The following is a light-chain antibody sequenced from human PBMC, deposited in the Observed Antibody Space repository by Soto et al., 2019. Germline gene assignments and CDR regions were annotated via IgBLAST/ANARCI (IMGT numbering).Light chain of an antibody. CDR2: AAS. V-gene: IGKV1-8*01. CDR3: QQYYSYPQIT. J-gene: IGKJ5*01. CDR1: QGISSY. Sequence: AIRMTQSPSSLSASTGDRVTITCRASQGISSYLAWYQQKPGKAPKLLIYAASTLQSRVPSRFSGSGSGTDFTLTISCLQSEDFATYYCQQYYSYPQITFGQGTRLEIK.